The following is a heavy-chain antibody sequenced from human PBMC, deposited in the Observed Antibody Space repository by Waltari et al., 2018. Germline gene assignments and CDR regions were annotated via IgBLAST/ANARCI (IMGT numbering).Heavy chain of an antibody. CDR1: GGTFSTYT. J-gene: IGHJ4*02. CDR3: AFAGVTTYSGSLDS. V-gene: IGHV1-69*08. Sequence: QVQLVQSGAEVKKPGSSVKVSCKASGGTFSTYTISWVRQAPGQGLEWMGRIVPILGPANDAQKFQGRLTITADKSTRTAYMELSSLRSEDTAVYYCAFAGVTTYSGSLDSWGQGTLVTVSS. D-gene: IGHD1-26*01. CDR2: IVPILGPA.